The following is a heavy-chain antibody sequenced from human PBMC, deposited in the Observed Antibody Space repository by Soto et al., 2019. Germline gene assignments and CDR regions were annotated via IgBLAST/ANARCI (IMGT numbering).Heavy chain of an antibody. J-gene: IGHJ4*02. CDR3: ARRSSSSLGSLFDY. D-gene: IGHD6-6*01. CDR1: GCSISSSTYY. V-gene: IGHV4-39*01. Sequence: XETLSLTCTVAGCSISSSTYYWDWIRQPPGKGLEWIGAMYYTGNKNYNPSLESRVTMSVDTSKNQFSLKLSSVTPTDTAVYYFARRSSSSLGSLFDYWGRGILVTVSS. CDR2: MYYTGNK.